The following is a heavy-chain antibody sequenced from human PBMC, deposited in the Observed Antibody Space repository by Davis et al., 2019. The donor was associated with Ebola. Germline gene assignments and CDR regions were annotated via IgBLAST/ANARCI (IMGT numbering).Heavy chain of an antibody. V-gene: IGHV4-59*01. Sequence: SETLSLTCTVSGGSISHYYWNWIRQPPGKGLEWIGYIYYSGSTNYNPSLKSRVTISVDTSKNQFSLKLSSVTAADTAVYYCASGIGDIVVVPAASQGDYYYGMDVWGQGTTVTVSS. J-gene: IGHJ6*02. CDR3: ASGIGDIVVVPAASQGDYYYGMDV. CDR2: IYYSGST. D-gene: IGHD2-2*01. CDR1: GGSISHYY.